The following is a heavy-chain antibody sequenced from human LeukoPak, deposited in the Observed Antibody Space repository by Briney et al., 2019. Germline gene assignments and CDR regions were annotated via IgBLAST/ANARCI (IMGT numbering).Heavy chain of an antibody. CDR2: TYYRSKWYK. CDR3: ARDRYMDYGYPYFEY. V-gene: IGHV6-1*01. CDR1: GDSVSSNSAA. Sequence: SQTLSLTCASSGDSVSSNSAAWNWIRQSPSRGLEFLGRTYYRSKWYKDYAVSVKSRITINPDTSKNQFSLQLNSVTPEDTAVYYCARDRYMDYGYPYFEYWGQGTQVTVSS. J-gene: IGHJ4*02. D-gene: IGHD4-17*01.